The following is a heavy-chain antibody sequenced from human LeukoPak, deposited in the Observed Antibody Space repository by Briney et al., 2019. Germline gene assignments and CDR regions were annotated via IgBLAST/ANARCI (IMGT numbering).Heavy chain of an antibody. D-gene: IGHD3-22*01. CDR2: IHTSGSA. CDR3: VRGRYYYDTSGYVVWLDP. CDR1: GGPITSGGYY. J-gene: IGHJ5*02. Sequence: SQTLSLTCTVSGGPITSGGYYWTWIRQPAGKGLEWLGRIHTSGSANYIPSLKSRVAISLDTSKNQFSLKLSSVTAADTAVYYCVRGRYYYDTSGYVVWLDPWGQGTLVTVSS. V-gene: IGHV4-61*02.